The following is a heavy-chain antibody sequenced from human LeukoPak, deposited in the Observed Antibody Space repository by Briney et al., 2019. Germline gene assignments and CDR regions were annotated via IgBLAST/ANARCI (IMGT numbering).Heavy chain of an antibody. CDR3: ARGSKGKQWLLPYYYYYGMGA. D-gene: IGHD6-19*01. J-gene: IGHJ6*02. V-gene: IGHV1-8*01. CDR2: MNPNSGNT. CDR1: GYTFTSYD. Sequence: ASVKVSCKASGYTFTSYDINWVRQATGQGLEWMGWMNPNSGNTGYAQKFQGRVTMTRNTSISTAYMELSSLRSEDTAVYYCARGSKGKQWLLPYYYYYGMGAWGQGTTVTVSS.